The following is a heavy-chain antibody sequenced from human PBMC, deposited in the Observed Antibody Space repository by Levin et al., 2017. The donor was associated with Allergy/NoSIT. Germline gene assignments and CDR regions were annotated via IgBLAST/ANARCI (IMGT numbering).Heavy chain of an antibody. CDR2: IYYSGST. Sequence: SQTLSLTCTVSGGSISSSSYYWGWIRQPPGKGLEWIGSIYYSGSTYYNPSLKSRVTISLDTSKNQFSLKLSSVTAADTAVYYCARTYCSGGSCYETLFDYWGQGTLVTVSS. V-gene: IGHV4-39*07. CDR3: ARTYCSGGSCYETLFDY. D-gene: IGHD2-15*01. CDR1: GGSISSSSYY. J-gene: IGHJ4*02.